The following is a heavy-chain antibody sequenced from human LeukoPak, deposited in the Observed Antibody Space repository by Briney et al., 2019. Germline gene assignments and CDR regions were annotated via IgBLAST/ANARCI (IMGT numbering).Heavy chain of an antibody. V-gene: IGHV4-4*07. D-gene: IGHD1-26*01. CDR2: IYTSGST. Sequence: SETLSLTCTVSGGSISSYYWSWIRQPAGKGLEWIGRIYTSGSTNYNPSLKSRVTMSVDTSKNQFSLKLTSVTAADTAVYYCARLSVIVGSTLEYYYYYMDVWGQGTTVTVSS. CDR1: GGSISSYY. J-gene: IGHJ6*03. CDR3: ARLSVIVGSTLEYYYYYMDV.